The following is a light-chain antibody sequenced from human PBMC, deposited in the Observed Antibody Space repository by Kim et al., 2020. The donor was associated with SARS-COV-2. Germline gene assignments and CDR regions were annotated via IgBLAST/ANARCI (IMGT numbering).Light chain of an antibody. V-gene: IGKV4-1*01. CDR2: WAS. CDR3: QQYYGTPYT. CDR1: QTVLYSSNNKNY. J-gene: IGKJ2*01. Sequence: EIVMTQSPDSLAVSLGERATINCKSSQTVLYSSNNKNYLAWYHQKPGQPPKLLIYWASTRESGVPDRFSGSGSGTDFTLTISNLQAEDLAVYYCQQYYGTPYTFGQGTKLEI.